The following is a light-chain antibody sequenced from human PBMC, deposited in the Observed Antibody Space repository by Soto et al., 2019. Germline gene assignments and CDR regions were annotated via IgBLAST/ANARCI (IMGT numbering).Light chain of an antibody. V-gene: IGKV2-28*01. CDR2: LGS. Sequence: DIVMTQSPLSLPVTPGEPASISCRSSQSLLHSNGYNYLNWFVQKPGQSPQLLIYLGSNRASGVPDRFSGSGSGADFTLKISRVEAEDVGVYYCMQALQTPLYTFGQGTKVDIK. J-gene: IGKJ2*01. CDR1: QSLLHSNGYNY. CDR3: MQALQTPLYT.